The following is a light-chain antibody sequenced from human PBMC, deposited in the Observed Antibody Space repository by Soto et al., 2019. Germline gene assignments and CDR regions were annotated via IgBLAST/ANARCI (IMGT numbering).Light chain of an antibody. CDR3: AAWEDSLNAWV. V-gene: IGLV1-44*01. Sequence: QSVLTQPPSASGTPGQRVTISCSGSSSNIGSNTVNWYQQLPGTAPKLLIYSNNQRPSGVPDRFSGFKSGTSASLAISGLQSEDEADYYCAAWEDSLNAWVFGGGTKVTVL. J-gene: IGLJ3*02. CDR2: SNN. CDR1: SSNIGSNT.